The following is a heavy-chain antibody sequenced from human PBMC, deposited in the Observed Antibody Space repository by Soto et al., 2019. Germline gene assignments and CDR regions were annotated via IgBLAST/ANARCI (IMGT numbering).Heavy chain of an antibody. CDR2: IIPIFGTA. Sequence: QVQLVQSGAEVKKPGSSVKVSCKASGGTFSSYAISWVRQAPGQGLEWMGGIIPIFGTANYAQKFQGRVRITADKSTSTAHMELSSLRSEDTAVYYCSGGDSGSYSWFWFDPWGQGTLVTVSS. V-gene: IGHV1-69*06. D-gene: IGHD1-26*01. J-gene: IGHJ5*02. CDR1: GGTFSSYA. CDR3: SGGDSGSYSWFWFDP.